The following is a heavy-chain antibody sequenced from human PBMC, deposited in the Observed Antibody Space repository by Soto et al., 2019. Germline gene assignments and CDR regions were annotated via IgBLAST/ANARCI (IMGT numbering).Heavy chain of an antibody. CDR1: GFTFSSYA. Sequence: GGSLRLSCAASGFTFSSYAMSWVRQAPGKGLEWVSAISGSGGSTYYADSVKGRFTISRDNSKNTLYLQMNSLRAEDTAVYYCAKAGDQLVYFSYYYYGMDVWGQGTTVTVSS. V-gene: IGHV3-23*01. D-gene: IGHD2-2*02. CDR2: ISGSGGST. J-gene: IGHJ6*02. CDR3: AKAGDQLVYFSYYYYGMDV.